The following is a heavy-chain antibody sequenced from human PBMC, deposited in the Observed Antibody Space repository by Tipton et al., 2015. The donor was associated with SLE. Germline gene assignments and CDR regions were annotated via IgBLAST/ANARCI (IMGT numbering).Heavy chain of an antibody. CDR3: ARGSFGYTAFDI. Sequence: TLSLTCTVSGGSISSSSYYWGWIRQPPGKGLEWIGSIYYSGSTYYNPSLKSRVTISVDTSKNQFHLKLSSVTAADTAVYYCARGSFGYTAFDIWGQGTMVTVSS. CDR2: IYYSGST. CDR1: GGSISSSSYY. D-gene: IGHD3-10*01. V-gene: IGHV4-39*06. J-gene: IGHJ3*02.